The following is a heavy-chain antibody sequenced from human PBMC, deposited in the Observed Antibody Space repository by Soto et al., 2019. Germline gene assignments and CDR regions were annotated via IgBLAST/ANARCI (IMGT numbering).Heavy chain of an antibody. Sequence: SETLSLTCTVSGDSISGYYWSWIRQPPGKGLEWIGYIYYSGTTNYNPSLKSRVTMSVDTSKNQFSLKLSSVTAADTAVYYCARPHGGSSGWDNWFDPWGKGTLVTVS. CDR3: ARPHGGSSGWDNWFDP. CDR2: IYYSGTT. V-gene: IGHV4-59*01. D-gene: IGHD6-25*01. CDR1: GDSISGYY. J-gene: IGHJ5*02.